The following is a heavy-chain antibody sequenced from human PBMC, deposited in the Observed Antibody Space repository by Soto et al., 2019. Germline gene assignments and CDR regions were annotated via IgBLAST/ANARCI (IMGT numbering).Heavy chain of an antibody. CDR1: GYSFTSYW. CDR3: ARHAVVVPAAIGDYYYYGMDV. J-gene: IGHJ6*02. V-gene: IGHV5-51*01. D-gene: IGHD2-2*01. CDR2: IYAGDSDT. Sequence: GESLKISCKGSGYSFTSYWIGWVRQMPGKGLEWMGIIYAGDSDTRYSPSFQGQVTISADKSISTAYLQWSSLKASDTAMYYCARHAVVVPAAIGDYYYYGMDVWGQGTKVTVSS.